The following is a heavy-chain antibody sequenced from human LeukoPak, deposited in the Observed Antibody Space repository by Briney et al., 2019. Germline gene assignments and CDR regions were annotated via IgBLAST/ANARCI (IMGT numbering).Heavy chain of an antibody. V-gene: IGHV3-30*02. D-gene: IGHD1-26*01. CDR1: GFTFSSYG. CDR2: IHHDGSNK. CDR3: AKGLRGIVGATYFDY. J-gene: IGHJ4*02. Sequence: GGSLRLSCAASGFTFSSYGMHWVRQAPGKGLEWVALIHHDGSNKYYADSVKGRFTISRDNAKNSLYLQMNSLRAEDMALYYCAKGLRGIVGATYFDYWGQGTLVTVSS.